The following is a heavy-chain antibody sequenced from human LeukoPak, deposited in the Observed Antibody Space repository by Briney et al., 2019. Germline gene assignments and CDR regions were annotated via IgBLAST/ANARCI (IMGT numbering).Heavy chain of an antibody. J-gene: IGHJ3*02. CDR1: GGTFSSYA. CDR3: AREGIGLDAFDI. CDR2: IIPIFGTA. V-gene: IGHV1-69*13. D-gene: IGHD6-13*01. Sequence: ASMKVSCKASGGTFSSYAISWVRQAPGQGLEWMGGIIPIFGTANYAQKFQGRVTITADESTSTAYMELSSLRSEDTAVYYCAREGIGLDAFDIWGQGTMVTVSS.